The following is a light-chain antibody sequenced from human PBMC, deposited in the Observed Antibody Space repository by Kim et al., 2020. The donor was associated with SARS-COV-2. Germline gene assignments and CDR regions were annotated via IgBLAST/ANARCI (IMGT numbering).Light chain of an antibody. V-gene: IGKV1-5*01. J-gene: IGKJ2*01. CDR3: QQYYSFPDT. CDR2: DAS. CDR1: QRTSRW. Sequence: DIQMTQSPSTLPASVGDRVTITCRASQRTSRWLAWYQQKPGKAPKLLINDASNLERGVPSRFSGSGSGTEFTLTIDSLQPDDFATYYCQQYYSFPDTFGQGTKLEI.